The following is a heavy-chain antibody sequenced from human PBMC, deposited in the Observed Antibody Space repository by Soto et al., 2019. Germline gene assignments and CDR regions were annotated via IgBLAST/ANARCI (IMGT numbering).Heavy chain of an antibody. J-gene: IGHJ4*02. CDR2: IIPIFGTA. Sequence: SVKVSCKASGGTFSSYAISWVRQAPGQGLEWMGGIIPIFGTANYAQKFQGRVTITADESTSAAYMGLSSLRSEDTAVYYCARGHTGGRLDCWGQGTLVTVSS. CDR1: GGTFSSYA. V-gene: IGHV1-69*13. CDR3: ARGHTGGRLDC. D-gene: IGHD3-16*01.